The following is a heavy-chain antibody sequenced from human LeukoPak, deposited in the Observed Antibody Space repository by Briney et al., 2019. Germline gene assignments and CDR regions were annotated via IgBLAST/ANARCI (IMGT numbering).Heavy chain of an antibody. V-gene: IGHV3-23*01. CDR3: AKSRHTSVWGSYHRYFDY. J-gene: IGHJ4*02. CDR2: ISGSGGST. CDR1: GFTFSTYS. D-gene: IGHD3-16*02. Sequence: PGGSLRLSCAASGFTFSTYSMNWVRQAPGKGLEWVSAISGSGGSTYYADSVKGRFTISRDNSKNTLYLQMNSLRAEDTAVYYCAKSRHTSVWGSYHRYFDYWGQGTLVTVSS.